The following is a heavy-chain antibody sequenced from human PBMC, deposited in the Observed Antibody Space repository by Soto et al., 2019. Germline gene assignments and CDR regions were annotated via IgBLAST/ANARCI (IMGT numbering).Heavy chain of an antibody. D-gene: IGHD3-10*01. Sequence: SETLSLTCTVSGGSISSYYWNWIRQPPGKGLEWIGYIYYSGSTNYNPSLKSRVTISVDTSKNQFSLKLSSVTAADTAAYYCASSFSGSYLYYYYYYMDVWGKGTTVTVSS. CDR3: ASSFSGSYLYYYYYYMDV. J-gene: IGHJ6*03. CDR2: IYYSGST. CDR1: GGSISSYY. V-gene: IGHV4-59*01.